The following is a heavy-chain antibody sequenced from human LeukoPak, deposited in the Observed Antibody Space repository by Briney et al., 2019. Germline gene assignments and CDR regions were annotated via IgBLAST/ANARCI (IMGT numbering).Heavy chain of an antibody. J-gene: IGHJ4*02. Sequence: PAGGPLRLPCGASGFPFSSYEMNWLRHAPGKGREWVSYISSSGSTVYYGDSVKGRFTISRDNAKNSLYRQMNSLRAEDTTVYYCARQLYGPDYWGQGTLVTVSS. D-gene: IGHD2-2*01. V-gene: IGHV3-48*03. CDR2: ISSSGSTV. CDR1: GFPFSSYE. CDR3: ARQLYGPDY.